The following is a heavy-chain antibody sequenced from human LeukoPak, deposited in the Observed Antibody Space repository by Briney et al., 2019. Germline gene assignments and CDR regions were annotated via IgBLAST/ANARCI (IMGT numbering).Heavy chain of an antibody. CDR1: SGSISTSNYY. Sequence: SETLSLTCTVSSGSISTSNYYWGWIRQPPGKGLEWIGTTYSGSTYYNPSLKSRGTISVDTSKNHFSLKVTSVTAADTAVYYCARMSPYASKWFDPWGQGTLVTVYS. CDR2: TYSGST. D-gene: IGHD2-2*01. J-gene: IGHJ5*02. V-gene: IGHV4-39*07. CDR3: ARMSPYASKWFDP.